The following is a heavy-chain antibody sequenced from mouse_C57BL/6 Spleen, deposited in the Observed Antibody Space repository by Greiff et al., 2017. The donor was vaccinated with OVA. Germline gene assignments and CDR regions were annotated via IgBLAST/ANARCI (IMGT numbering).Heavy chain of an antibody. CDR2: ISSGGSYT. CDR3: ARDGANLYYFDY. J-gene: IGHJ2*01. Sequence: EVQVVESGGDLVKPGGSLKLSCAASGFTFSSYGMSWVRQTPDKRLEWVATISSGGSYTYYPDSVKGRFTISRDNAKNTLYLQMSSLKSEDTAMYYCARDGANLYYFDYWGQGTTLTVSS. D-gene: IGHD4-1*01. CDR1: GFTFSSYG. V-gene: IGHV5-6*01.